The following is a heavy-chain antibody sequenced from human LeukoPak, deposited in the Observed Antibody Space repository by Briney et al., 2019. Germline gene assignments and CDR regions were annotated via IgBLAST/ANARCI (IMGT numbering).Heavy chain of an antibody. J-gene: IGHJ4*02. CDR3: VKNSGIWSF. Sequence: GGSLRLSCAASGFTFDTTDMTWVRRAPGKGPEWLSCISGTGDRTYYADSVRGRFTISRDNSKNMLYLQMTSLRVEDTATYYCVKNSGIWSFWGRGTLAAVSS. CDR2: ISGTGDRT. V-gene: IGHV3-23*01. D-gene: IGHD1-26*01. CDR1: GFTFDTTD.